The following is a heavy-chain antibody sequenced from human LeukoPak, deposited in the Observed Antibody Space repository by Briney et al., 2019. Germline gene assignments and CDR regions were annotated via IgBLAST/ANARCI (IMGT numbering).Heavy chain of an antibody. J-gene: IGHJ4*02. Sequence: SETLSLTCTVSGGSISSYYWSWIRQPPGKGLEWMGYIYYSGSTNYNPSLKSRVTISVDTSKNQFSLKLSSVTAADTAVYYCARVWEDYDILTGLKYYFDYWGQGTLVTVSS. CDR1: GGSISSYY. V-gene: IGHV4-59*01. CDR2: IYYSGST. D-gene: IGHD3-9*01. CDR3: ARVWEDYDILTGLKYYFDY.